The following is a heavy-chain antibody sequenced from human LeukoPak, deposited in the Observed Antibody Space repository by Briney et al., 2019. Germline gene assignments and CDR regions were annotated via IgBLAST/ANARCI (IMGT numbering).Heavy chain of an antibody. V-gene: IGHV1-69*13. CDR3: ARGGFTMIAPCDI. CDR2: IIPIFGTA. Sequence: ASVKVSRKASGGTFSSYAISWVRQAPGQGLEWMGGIIPIFGTANYAQKFQGRVTITADESTSTAYMELSSLRSEDTAVYYCARGGFTMIAPCDIWGQGTMVTVSS. J-gene: IGHJ3*02. CDR1: GGTFSSYA. D-gene: IGHD3-22*01.